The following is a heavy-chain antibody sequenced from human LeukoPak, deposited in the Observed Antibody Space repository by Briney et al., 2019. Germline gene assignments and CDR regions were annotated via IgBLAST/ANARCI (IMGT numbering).Heavy chain of an antibody. CDR3: ARRGTPNAFDL. D-gene: IGHD3-16*01. Sequence: PGGSLRLSCAASGFTVSSNYMSWVRHAPGKGREWVSVIYSGGSTYYASSVKGRFTISRDNYKNTLYLKMNNLRAEDTAVYYCARRGTPNAFDLWGQGKMVTVSS. J-gene: IGHJ3*01. CDR2: IYSGGST. V-gene: IGHV3-66*04. CDR1: GFTVSSNY.